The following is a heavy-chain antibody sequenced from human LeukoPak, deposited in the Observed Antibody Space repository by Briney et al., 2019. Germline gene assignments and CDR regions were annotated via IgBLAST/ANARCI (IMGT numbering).Heavy chain of an antibody. V-gene: IGHV3-30*02. Sequence: GGSLRLSCAASGFTFSSYGMHWVRQAPGRGLEWVAFIRYDGSNKYCADSVKGRFTISRDNSKNTLYLQMNSLRAEDTAVYYCVYGSGIFRPYYFDYWGQGTLVTVSS. CDR3: VYGSGIFRPYYFDY. D-gene: IGHD3-10*01. J-gene: IGHJ4*02. CDR2: IRYDGSNK. CDR1: GFTFSSYG.